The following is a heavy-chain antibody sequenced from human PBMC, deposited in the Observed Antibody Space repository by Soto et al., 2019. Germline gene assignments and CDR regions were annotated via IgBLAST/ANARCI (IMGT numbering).Heavy chain of an antibody. CDR2: IEHDGSEK. CDR1: DFTFSNYW. J-gene: IGHJ4*02. CDR3: ARDRKYDFIWWPVFDQ. Sequence: EVQLVESGGGLVQPGGSLRLSCAASDFTFSNYWMSWVRQAPGKGLEWVANIEHDGSEKNYVDSVKGRFTISRDNAKNLLFLHMSSLRAEDTAVYYCARDRKYDFIWWPVFDQWGQGTLVTDSS. V-gene: IGHV3-7*01. D-gene: IGHD3-16*01.